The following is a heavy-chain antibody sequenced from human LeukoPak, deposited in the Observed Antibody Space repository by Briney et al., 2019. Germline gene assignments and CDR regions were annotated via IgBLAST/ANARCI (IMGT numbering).Heavy chain of an antibody. CDR3: ARDGHSWYNRYYYYYGMDV. CDR1: GFTFSSYS. CDR2: ISSSSSTI. V-gene: IGHV3-48*01. J-gene: IGHJ6*02. D-gene: IGHD6-13*01. Sequence: GGSLRLSCAASGFTFSSYSMNWVRQAPGKGLEWVSYISSSSSTIYYADSVKGRFTISRDNAKNSLYLQMNSLRAEDTAVYYCARDGHSWYNRYYYYYGMDVWGQGTTVTVSS.